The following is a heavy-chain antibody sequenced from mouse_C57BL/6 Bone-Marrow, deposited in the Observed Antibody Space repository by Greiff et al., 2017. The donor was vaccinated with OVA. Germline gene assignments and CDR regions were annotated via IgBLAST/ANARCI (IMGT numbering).Heavy chain of an antibody. D-gene: IGHD2-1*01. CDR2: IDPSDSYT. CDR3: ARIYYGNYGYAMDY. J-gene: IGHJ4*01. CDR1: GYTFTSYW. Sequence: QVQLKQPGAELVMPGASVKLSCKASGYTFTSYWMHWVKQRPGQGLEWIGEIDPSDSYTNYNQKFKGKSTLTVDKSSSTAYMQLSSLTSEDSAVYYCARIYYGNYGYAMDYWGQGTSVTVSS. V-gene: IGHV1-69*01.